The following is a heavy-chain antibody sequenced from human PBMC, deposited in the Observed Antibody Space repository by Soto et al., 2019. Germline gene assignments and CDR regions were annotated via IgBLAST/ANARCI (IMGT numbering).Heavy chain of an antibody. Sequence: QVQLVESGGGVVQPGRSLRLSCAASGFTFSSYGMHWVRQAPGKGLEWVAVISYDGSNKYYADSVKGRFTISRDNSKNTLYLQMNSLSAEDTAVYYCAKTGGPPYYGSGSYFDYWGQGTLVTVSS. CDR1: GFTFSSYG. CDR3: AKTGGPPYYGSGSYFDY. J-gene: IGHJ4*02. CDR2: ISYDGSNK. D-gene: IGHD3-10*01. V-gene: IGHV3-30*18.